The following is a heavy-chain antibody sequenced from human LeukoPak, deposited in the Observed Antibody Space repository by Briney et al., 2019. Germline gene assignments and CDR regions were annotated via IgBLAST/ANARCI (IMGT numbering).Heavy chain of an antibody. CDR1: GFTFSSYW. CDR3: ARFGGSSWSQVFDY. V-gene: IGHV3-7*01. D-gene: IGHD6-13*01. CDR2: IKQDGSEK. Sequence: GGSLRLSCAASGFTFSSYWMSWVRQAPGRGLEWVANIKQDGSEKYYVDSVKGRFTISRDNAKNSLYLQMNSLRAEDTAVYYCARFGGSSWSQVFDYWGQGTLVTVSS. J-gene: IGHJ4*02.